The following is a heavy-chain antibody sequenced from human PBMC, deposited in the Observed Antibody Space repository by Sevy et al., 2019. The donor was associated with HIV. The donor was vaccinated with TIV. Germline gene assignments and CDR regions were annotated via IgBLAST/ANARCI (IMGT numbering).Heavy chain of an antibody. V-gene: IGHV3-11*01. CDR2: ISGGGATI. CDR3: ARDPFHFLRGCF. D-gene: IGHD3-10*01. CDR1: GLALSDYY. Sequence: GGSLRLSCAASGLALSDYYMAWIRQAPGKGLEWVSYISGGGATIYYADSVKGRFPISRDNAKATLHLQMNSLRVDDTAVYFCARDPFHFLRGCFWGQGTQVTVSS. J-gene: IGHJ4*02.